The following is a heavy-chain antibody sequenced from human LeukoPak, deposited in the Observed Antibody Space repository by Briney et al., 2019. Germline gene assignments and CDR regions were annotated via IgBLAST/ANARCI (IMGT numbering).Heavy chain of an antibody. CDR1: GFTFTTNA. J-gene: IGHJ4*02. V-gene: IGHV3-23*01. CDR2: ISGRTGAT. Sequence: GGSLRLSCAASGFTFTTNAMSWVRQAPGKGLEWVSAISGRTGATYYADSEKGRFTISRDNSKSTLYLQMDSLRAEDTAVYYCAKDEGSSGCKNWGQGTLVTVSS. D-gene: IGHD3-22*01. CDR3: AKDEGSSGCKN.